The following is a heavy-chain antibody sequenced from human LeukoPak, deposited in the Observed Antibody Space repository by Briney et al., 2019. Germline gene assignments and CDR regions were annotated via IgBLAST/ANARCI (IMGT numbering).Heavy chain of an antibody. CDR3: ARAGSGIVVVPATIRGAYDI. CDR2: IIPIFGTA. Sequence: ASVKVSCKASGGTFSSYAVTWVRQAPGQGLEWMGGIIPIFGTANYAQKFQGRVTITTDESSSTAYMELSSLISEDTAVYYCARAGSGIVVVPATIRGAYDIWGQGTMVTVSS. V-gene: IGHV1-69*05. CDR1: GGTFSSYA. D-gene: IGHD2-2*02. J-gene: IGHJ3*02.